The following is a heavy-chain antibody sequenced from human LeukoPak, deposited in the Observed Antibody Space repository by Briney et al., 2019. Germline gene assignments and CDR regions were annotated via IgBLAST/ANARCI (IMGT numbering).Heavy chain of an antibody. D-gene: IGHD5-18*01. CDR2: ISPNSGGT. J-gene: IGHJ4*02. CDR3: ARDLMSGVDTAMVLDY. Sequence: ASVKVSCKASGYTFTGYYMHWVRQAPGQGLEWMGWISPNSGGTNYAQKFQGRVTMTRDTSISTAYMEQSRLRSDDTAVYYCARDLMSGVDTAMVLDYWGQGTLVTVSS. V-gene: IGHV1-2*02. CDR1: GYTFTGYY.